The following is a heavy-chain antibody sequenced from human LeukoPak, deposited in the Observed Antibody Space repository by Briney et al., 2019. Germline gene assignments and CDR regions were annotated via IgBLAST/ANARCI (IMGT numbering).Heavy chain of an antibody. CDR3: ARLPGTGAFDI. J-gene: IGHJ3*02. D-gene: IGHD1-14*01. CDR1: GGSISSGGYS. CDR2: IYHSGNT. V-gene: IGHV4-30-2*01. Sequence: SETLSLTCTVSGGSISSGGYSWSWIRQPPEKDLEWIGYIYHSGNTYYNPSLKSRVTISVDRSKNQFSLKLTSVTAADTAVYYCARLPGTGAFDIWGQGTMVTVSS.